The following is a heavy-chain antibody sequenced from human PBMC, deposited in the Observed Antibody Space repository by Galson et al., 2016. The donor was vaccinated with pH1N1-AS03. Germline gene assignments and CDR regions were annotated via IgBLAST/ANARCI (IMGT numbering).Heavy chain of an antibody. CDR3: ARDHLGAGPALDY. D-gene: IGHD1-26*01. CDR1: GDSDSSNTAA. J-gene: IGHJ4*02. CDR2: TYYRSRWYN. Sequence: CAISGDSDSSNTAAWNWIRQSPSRGLEWLGRTYYRSRWYNDYAVFVTSRITITPDTSKNQFSLQLKFVTPEDTAIYYCARDHLGAGPALDYWGQGTLVTVSS. V-gene: IGHV6-1*01.